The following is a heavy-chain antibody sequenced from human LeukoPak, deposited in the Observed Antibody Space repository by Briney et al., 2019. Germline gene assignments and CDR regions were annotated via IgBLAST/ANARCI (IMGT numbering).Heavy chain of an antibody. CDR1: SGSISSGYY. J-gene: IGHJ3*02. CDR2: INHSGST. CDR3: ARRGYPDAFDI. Sequence: SQTLSLTCPVSSGSISSGYYWSWIRQPPGKGLEWIGEINHSGSTNYNPSLKSRVTISVDTSKNQFSLKLSSVTAADTAVYYCARRGYPDAFDIWGQGTMVTVSS. V-gene: IGHV4-34*01. D-gene: IGHD2-2*01.